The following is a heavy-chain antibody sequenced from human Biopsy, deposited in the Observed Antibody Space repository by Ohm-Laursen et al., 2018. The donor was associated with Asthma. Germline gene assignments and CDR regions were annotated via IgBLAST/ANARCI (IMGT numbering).Heavy chain of an antibody. CDR2: IYYSGST. V-gene: IGHV4-31*03. J-gene: IGHJ4*02. CDR3: ARAQDYYDSRGYYRSFDY. Sequence: SQTLSFTCTVSYGSITSGGYYWTWIRQHPGRGLEWIGFIYYSGSTYYNPSLKSRVSMSIDTSKNQFSLKLSSVTAADTAVYYCARAQDYYDSRGYYRSFDYWGQGTLVTVSS. D-gene: IGHD3-22*01. CDR1: YGSITSGGYY.